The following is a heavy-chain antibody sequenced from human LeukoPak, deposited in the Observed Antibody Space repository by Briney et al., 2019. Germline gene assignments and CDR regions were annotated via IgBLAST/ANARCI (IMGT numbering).Heavy chain of an antibody. CDR2: ISSSSSYI. CDR3: ARAPGAYCSGGSCYSPDY. D-gene: IGHD2-15*01. CDR1: GFTFSSYS. J-gene: IGHJ4*02. Sequence: PGGSLRLSCAASGFTFSSYSVNWVRQAPGKGLEWVSSISSSSSYIYYADSVKGRFTISRDNAKNSLYLQMNSLRAEDTAVYYCARAPGAYCSGGSCYSPDYWGQGTLVTVSS. V-gene: IGHV3-21*01.